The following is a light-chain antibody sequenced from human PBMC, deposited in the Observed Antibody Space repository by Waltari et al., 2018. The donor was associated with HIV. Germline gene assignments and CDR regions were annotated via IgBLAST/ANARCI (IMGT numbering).Light chain of an antibody. Sequence: DILITQSPPSLSASVGGKVTITCRASQDIGNHLSWYRQKSGRAPELLIYGASFLESGVPSKFSGRGSGTTFIFTINSLQPEDSATYYCQQFTSLPITFGPGTTVDIK. CDR2: GAS. CDR3: QQFTSLPIT. J-gene: IGKJ3*01. V-gene: IGKV1-33*01. CDR1: QDIGNH.